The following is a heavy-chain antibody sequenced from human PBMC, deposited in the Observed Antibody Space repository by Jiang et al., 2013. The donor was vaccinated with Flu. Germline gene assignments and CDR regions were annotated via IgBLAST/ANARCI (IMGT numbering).Heavy chain of an antibody. CDR1: GFTFSSYA. V-gene: IGHV3-23*01. CDR3: AKGNGRRFLEWLSPNTFDY. Sequence: VQLLESGGGLVQPGGSLRLSCAASGFTFSSYAMSWVRQAPGKGLEWVSAISGSGGSTYYADSVKGRFTISRDNSKNTLYLQMNSLRAEDTAVYYCAKGNGRRFLEWLSPNTFDYWGQGTLVTVSS. CDR2: ISGSGGST. J-gene: IGHJ4*02. D-gene: IGHD3-3*01.